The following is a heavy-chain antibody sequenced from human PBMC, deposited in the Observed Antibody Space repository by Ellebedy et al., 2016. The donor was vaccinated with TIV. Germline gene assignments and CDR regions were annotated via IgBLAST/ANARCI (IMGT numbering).Heavy chain of an antibody. Sequence: GESLKISXVVSGFTFSSYAMSWVRQAPGKGLEWVSAISGSGGSTYYADSVKGRFTISRDNSKNTLYLQMNSLRAEDTAVYYCAKDRRKLELLSLFDYWGQGTLVTVSS. CDR3: AKDRRKLELLSLFDY. CDR1: GFTFSSYA. CDR2: ISGSGGST. D-gene: IGHD1-7*01. V-gene: IGHV3-23*01. J-gene: IGHJ4*02.